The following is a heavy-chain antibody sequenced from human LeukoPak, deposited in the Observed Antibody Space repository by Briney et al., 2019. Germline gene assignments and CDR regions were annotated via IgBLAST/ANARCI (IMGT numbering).Heavy chain of an antibody. CDR1: GDSVSSNSAV. J-gene: IGHJ4*02. Sequence: SQTLSLTCAISGDSVSSNSAVWNWIRQPPSRGLEWLGRTYYRSNWYNDYAVSVKSRITINPDTSKKQFSLQLNSVTPEDTAVYYCARAMRIAAAGTFYFDYWGQGTLVTVSS. D-gene: IGHD6-13*01. CDR3: ARAMRIAAAGTFYFDY. V-gene: IGHV6-1*01. CDR2: TYYRSNWYN.